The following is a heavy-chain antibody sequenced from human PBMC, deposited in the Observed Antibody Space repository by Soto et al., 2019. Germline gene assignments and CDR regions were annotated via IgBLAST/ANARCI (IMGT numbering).Heavy chain of an antibody. Sequence: EVQLVESGGGLVQPGRSLRLSCAASGFTFDDYAMHWVRQAPGKGLEWVTGISWNSDTLGYADSVKGRFTISRDNAKNSLYLQMSSLRTEDTAFYYCARGLYYYTTSGYPHYWGQGTLVTVSS. J-gene: IGHJ4*02. CDR3: ARGLYYYTTSGYPHY. V-gene: IGHV3-9*01. D-gene: IGHD3-22*01. CDR2: ISWNSDTL. CDR1: GFTFDDYA.